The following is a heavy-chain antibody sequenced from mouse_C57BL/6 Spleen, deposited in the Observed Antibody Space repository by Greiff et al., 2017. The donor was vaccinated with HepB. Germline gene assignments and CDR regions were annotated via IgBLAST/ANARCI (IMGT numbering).Heavy chain of an antibody. CDR3: ARDGVYYDYPYYAMDY. D-gene: IGHD2-4*01. CDR1: GFTFSDYY. Sequence: EVQVVESGGGLVQPGGSLKLSCAASGFTFSDYYMYWVRQTPEKRLEWVAYISTGGGSTYYPDTVKGRFTISRDNAKNTLYLQMSRLKSEDTAMYYCARDGVYYDYPYYAMDYWGQGTSVTVSS. CDR2: ISTGGGST. V-gene: IGHV5-12*01. J-gene: IGHJ4*01.